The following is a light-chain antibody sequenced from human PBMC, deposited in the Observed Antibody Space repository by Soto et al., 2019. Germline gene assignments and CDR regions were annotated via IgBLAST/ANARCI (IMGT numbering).Light chain of an antibody. Sequence: QSALAQPVSVPGSPGQSITICCTGSGSDVGSYYFVSWYQHRPGKAPKLILHEVTTRPSGISSRFSGSKSGNTACLTISGLQADDEAYYYFSSYTSTNTPYVFGTGTKVTVL. CDR3: SSYTSTNTPYV. CDR1: GSDVGSYYF. CDR2: EVT. J-gene: IGLJ1*01. V-gene: IGLV2-14*01.